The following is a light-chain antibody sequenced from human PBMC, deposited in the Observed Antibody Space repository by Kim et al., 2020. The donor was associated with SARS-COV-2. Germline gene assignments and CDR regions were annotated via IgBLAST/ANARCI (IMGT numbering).Light chain of an antibody. CDR1: PCVSSIY. V-gene: IGKV3-20*01. CDR3: QQYGSSPYT. J-gene: IGKJ2*01. CDR2: GAS. Sequence: LSPGERSPLPCRATPCVSSIYLAWYRQNPGQAPRPLIYGASRSATGIPDRFSGSGSGTDFTLTISGLEPEDFAVYYCQQYGSSPYTFGQGTKLEIK.